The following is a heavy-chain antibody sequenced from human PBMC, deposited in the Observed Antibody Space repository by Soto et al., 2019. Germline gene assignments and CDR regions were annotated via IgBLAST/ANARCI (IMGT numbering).Heavy chain of an antibody. Sequence: SVKNSCKTSGFMFTSSAVQWVRQARGQRLEWIGWLVVGSGNTHYAQHFQERVTLTRDMSTGTAYMELSSLRSEDTAVYYCAAVPVLRFLQWLSAYFDYWGQGTLVTVSS. CDR3: AAVPVLRFLQWLSAYFDY. V-gene: IGHV1-58*01. CDR1: GFMFTSSA. CDR2: LVVGSGNT. D-gene: IGHD3-3*01. J-gene: IGHJ4*02.